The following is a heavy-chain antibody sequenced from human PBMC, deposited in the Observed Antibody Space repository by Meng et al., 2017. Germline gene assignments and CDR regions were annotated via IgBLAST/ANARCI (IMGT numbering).Heavy chain of an antibody. D-gene: IGHD2-15*01. Sequence: HLQQLRTGRVKPSQTLSLTGAISGDSVSRNSAAWNWIRQSPSRGLEWLGRTYYRSRWYNEYTVSVKSRITINPDTSKNQFSLQLNSVTPEDTAVYYCARAYCSGGSCEFDYWGRGTLVTVSS. V-gene: IGHV6-1*01. CDR2: TYYRSRWYN. CDR1: GDSVSRNSAA. CDR3: ARAYCSGGSCEFDY. J-gene: IGHJ4*02.